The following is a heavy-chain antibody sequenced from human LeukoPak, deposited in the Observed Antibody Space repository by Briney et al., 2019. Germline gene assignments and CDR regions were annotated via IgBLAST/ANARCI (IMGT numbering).Heavy chain of an antibody. J-gene: IGHJ4*02. D-gene: IGHD3-10*01. CDR1: GFTFSSYA. Sequence: GGSLRLSCVASGFTFSSYAMSWVRQAPGKGLEWVSGIRGTGTSTYYADSVKGRFTISRDNSKNTVYLQMNSLRAEDTAVYYCAKVTYGSGTYGAFDYWGQGTLVTVSS. CDR2: IRGTGTST. CDR3: AKVTYGSGTYGAFDY. V-gene: IGHV3-23*01.